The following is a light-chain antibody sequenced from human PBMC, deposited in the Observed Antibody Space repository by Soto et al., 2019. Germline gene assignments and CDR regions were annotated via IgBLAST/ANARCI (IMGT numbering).Light chain of an antibody. V-gene: IGLV2-14*01. Sequence: QSALAQPASVSGSPGQSITISCTGTSSDFCGYNYVSWYQQHPGKAPKLMIYDVSNRPSGVSNRFSGSKSGNTASLTISGLQAEDEADYYCSSYTSSGTFGVFGGGTQLTVL. CDR1: SSDFCGYNY. J-gene: IGLJ3*02. CDR3: SSYTSSGTFGV. CDR2: DVS.